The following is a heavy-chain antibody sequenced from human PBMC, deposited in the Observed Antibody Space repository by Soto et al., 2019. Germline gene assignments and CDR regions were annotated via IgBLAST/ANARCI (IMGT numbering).Heavy chain of an antibody. Sequence: SQTLSLTCAISGDSVSSNSAAWNWIRQSPSRGLEWLGRTHYRSKWYNDYAVSVRSRITINPDTSKNQFSLQLNSVTPEDTAVYYCGRSVRGHGVKYFDYWGRGTLVTVSS. J-gene: IGHJ4*02. CDR3: GRSVRGHGVKYFDY. V-gene: IGHV6-1*01. CDR2: THYRSKWYN. CDR1: GDSVSSNSAA. D-gene: IGHD3-10*01.